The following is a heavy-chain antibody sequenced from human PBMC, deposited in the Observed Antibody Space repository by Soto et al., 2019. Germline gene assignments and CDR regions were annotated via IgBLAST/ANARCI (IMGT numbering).Heavy chain of an antibody. CDR3: ARKDRVFFNWLAP. CDR2: IYYNEFT. J-gene: IGHJ5*02. V-gene: IGHV4-61*01. Sequence: QGQLQESGPGLVKPSETLSLTCTVSGGSVNSNTCYWTWIRQPPGKAPEWIGSIYYNEFTKYYNPSLTSRVTISVAKSKNQFSLRLTSVSAADTAVYFCARKDRVFFNWLAPWGQGTLVTAYS. CDR1: GGSVNSNTCY.